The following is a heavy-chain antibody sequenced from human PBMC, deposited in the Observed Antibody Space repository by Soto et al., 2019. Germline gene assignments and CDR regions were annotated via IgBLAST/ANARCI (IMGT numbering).Heavy chain of an antibody. CDR2: INAGNGNT. Sequence: ASVKVSCKASGYTFTSYAMHWVRQAPGQRLEWMGWINAGNGNTKYSQKFQGRVTITRDTSASTAYMELSSLRSEDTAVYYRAGVYNWNLDNWFDPWGQGTLVTVSS. CDR3: AGVYNWNLDNWFDP. CDR1: GYTFTSYA. J-gene: IGHJ5*02. D-gene: IGHD1-7*01. V-gene: IGHV1-3*01.